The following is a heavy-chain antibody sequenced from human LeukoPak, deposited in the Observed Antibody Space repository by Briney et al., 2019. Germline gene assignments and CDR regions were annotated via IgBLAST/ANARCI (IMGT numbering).Heavy chain of an antibody. Sequence: GWSLRLSCAASGFTFSSYEINWVRQAPGKGLEWVSYISTSGSTTYYADSVKGRFTISRDNAKNSVYLQMNSLRAEDTAVYYCARDDVSGGNDHWGQGARVTVSS. V-gene: IGHV3-48*03. J-gene: IGHJ4*02. CDR2: ISTSGSTT. CDR1: GFTFSSYE. D-gene: IGHD3-3*01. CDR3: ARDDVSGGNDH.